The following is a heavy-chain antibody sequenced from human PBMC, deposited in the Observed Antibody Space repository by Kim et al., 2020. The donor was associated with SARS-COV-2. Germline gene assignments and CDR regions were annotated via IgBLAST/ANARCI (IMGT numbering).Heavy chain of an antibody. CDR2: IYTSGST. V-gene: IGHV4-61*02. D-gene: IGHD3-10*01. CDR3: AADFGT. Sequence: SETLSLTCTVSGGSISSNNYYWTWIRQPAGKGLEWIGRIYTSGSTDYNPSLKSRVTMSIDTSKNQFSLMLSSVTAADTAVYYCAADFGTWGQGTLVTVSS. J-gene: IGHJ4*02. CDR1: GGSISSNNYY.